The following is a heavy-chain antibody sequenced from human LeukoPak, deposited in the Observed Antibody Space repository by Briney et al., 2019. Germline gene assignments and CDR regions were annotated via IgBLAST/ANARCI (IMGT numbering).Heavy chain of an antibody. D-gene: IGHD2-2*01. J-gene: IGHJ6*02. CDR1: GFTVSSNY. CDR3: ARDCSSSCSPYYGMDV. CDR2: IHSGGTT. Sequence: GGSLRLSCAASGFTVSSNYMSWVRQAPGKGLEWVSIIHSGGTTNYVDSVKGRFTISRDDSRNTLYLQMNSLRAEDTAVYYCARDCSSSCSPYYGMDVWGQGTTVTVSS. V-gene: IGHV3-53*01.